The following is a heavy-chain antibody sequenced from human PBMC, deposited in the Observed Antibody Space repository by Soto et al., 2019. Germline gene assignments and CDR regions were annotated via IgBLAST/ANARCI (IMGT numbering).Heavy chain of an antibody. V-gene: IGHV1-3*01. Sequence: GASVKVSFKASGYTFPSYDINWVRQATGQGLEWMGWINAGNGNTKYSQKFQGRVTVTRDTSASTAYMELSSLRSEDTAVYYCARSIVVVTALDYWGQGTLVTVSS. CDR3: ARSIVVVTALDY. D-gene: IGHD2-21*02. J-gene: IGHJ4*02. CDR1: GYTFPSYD. CDR2: INAGNGNT.